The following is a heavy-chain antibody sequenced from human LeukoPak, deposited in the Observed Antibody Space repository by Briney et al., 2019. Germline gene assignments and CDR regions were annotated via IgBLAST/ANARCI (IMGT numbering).Heavy chain of an antibody. CDR3: ARVSGLLKAFDI. V-gene: IGHV4-4*02. CDR2: IYHSGST. CDR1: GVSISSSNW. D-gene: IGHD2-15*01. J-gene: IGHJ3*02. Sequence: PSGTLSLTCAVSGVSISSSNWWSWVRQPPGKGLEWIGEIYHSGSTNYNTSLKSRVTISVDKSKNQFSLKLSSVNAADTAVYYSARVSGLLKAFDIWGQGTMVTVSS.